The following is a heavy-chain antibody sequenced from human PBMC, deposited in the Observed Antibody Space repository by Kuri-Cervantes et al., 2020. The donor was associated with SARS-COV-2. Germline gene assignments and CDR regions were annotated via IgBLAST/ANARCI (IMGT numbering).Heavy chain of an antibody. J-gene: IGHJ6*02. D-gene: IGHD3-3*01. CDR3: ARDRSIFGVVTPRMDYYYGMDV. Sequence: SATLSLTCTVSGGSIISSGYYWGRIRQPPGKRLEWIGGIYYSGSTYYNPSLKRRVSISVDTSNNQFSLKLSSVTAADTAVYYCARDRSIFGVVTPRMDYYYGMDVWGQGTTVTVSS. CDR1: GGSIISSGYY. V-gene: IGHV4-39*02. CDR2: IYYSGST.